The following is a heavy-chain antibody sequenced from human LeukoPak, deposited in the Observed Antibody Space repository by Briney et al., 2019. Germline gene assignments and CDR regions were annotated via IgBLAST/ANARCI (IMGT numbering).Heavy chain of an antibody. CDR3: ARADTAMVSRYFVY. D-gene: IGHD5-18*01. CDR2: INHSGST. J-gene: IGHJ4*02. CDR1: GGSFSGYY. Sequence: SETLSLTCAVYGGSFSGYYWSWVRQPPGKGLEWMGEINHSGSTNYNPSLMSRGTISVEKTKKQYSLKLSSVTAADTAVYYCARADTAMVSRYFVYWGQGTLVTAPS. V-gene: IGHV4-34*01.